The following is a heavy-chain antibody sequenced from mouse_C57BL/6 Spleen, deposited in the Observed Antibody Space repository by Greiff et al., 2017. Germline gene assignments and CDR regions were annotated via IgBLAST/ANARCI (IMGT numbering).Heavy chain of an antibody. J-gene: IGHJ3*01. D-gene: IGHD2-1*01. CDR2: IHPNSGST. CDR1: GYTFTSYW. CDR3: ARSGEYGNYPFAD. V-gene: IGHV1-64*01. Sequence: QVQLQQPGAELVKPGASVKLSCKASGYTFTSYWMHWVKQRPGQGLEWIGMIHPNSGSTNYNEKFKSKATLTVDKSSSTAYMQLSSLTSEDSAVYYCARSGEYGNYPFADWGQGTLVTVSA.